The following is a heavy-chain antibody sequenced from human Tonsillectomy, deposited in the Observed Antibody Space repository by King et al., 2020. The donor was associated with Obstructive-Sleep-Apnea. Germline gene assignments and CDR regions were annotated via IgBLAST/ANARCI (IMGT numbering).Heavy chain of an antibody. V-gene: IGHV4-34*01. CDR1: DESFSGYY. D-gene: IGHD6-13*01. CDR3: ARGDISAAGAPLDY. J-gene: IGHJ4*02. Sequence: VQLQQWGAGLLKPSETLSLTCTVYDESFSGYYWSWIRQPPGKGLEWIGEINHSGSNSYNPSLKSRVTISVDTSKNQFSLKLSSVTAADTAVYYCARGDISAAGAPLDYWGQGTLVTVSS. CDR2: INHSGSN.